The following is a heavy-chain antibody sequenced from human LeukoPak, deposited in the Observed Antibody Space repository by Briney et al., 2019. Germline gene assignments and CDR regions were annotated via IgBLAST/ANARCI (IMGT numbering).Heavy chain of an antibody. CDR3: ARGGSGYSYGLAYYYYMDV. CDR1: GYTFTSYD. J-gene: IGHJ6*03. CDR2: MNPNSGNT. V-gene: IGHV1-8*03. Sequence: ASVKVSCKASGYTFTSYDINWVRQATGQGLEWMGWMNPNSGNTGYAQKFQGRVTITRNTSISTAYMELSSLRSEDTAVYYCARGGSGYSYGLAYYYYMDVWGKGTTVTVSS. D-gene: IGHD5-18*01.